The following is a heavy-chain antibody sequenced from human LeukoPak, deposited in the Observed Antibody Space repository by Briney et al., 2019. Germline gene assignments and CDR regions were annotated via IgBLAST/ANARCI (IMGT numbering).Heavy chain of an antibody. Sequence: GGSLRLSCTGSGFNFGGYVMNWVRQAPGKGLEWVGFFGSKAFGATAEYAASVKGRFTISRDDSKSVAYLELNSLKTEDTAVYYCTRASGSFWYFDYWGQGTLVTVSS. J-gene: IGHJ4*02. D-gene: IGHD6-19*01. V-gene: IGHV3-49*04. CDR2: FGSKAFGATA. CDR1: GFNFGGYV. CDR3: TRASGSFWYFDY.